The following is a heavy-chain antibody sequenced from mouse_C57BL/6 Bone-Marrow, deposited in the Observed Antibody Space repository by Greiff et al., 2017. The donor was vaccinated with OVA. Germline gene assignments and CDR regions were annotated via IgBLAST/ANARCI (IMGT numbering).Heavy chain of an antibody. J-gene: IGHJ4*01. V-gene: IGHV1-64*01. CDR2: IHPNSGST. D-gene: IGHD2-2*01. CDR3: ARGGGYLYAMDY. Sequence: VKLQQPGAELVKPGASVKLSCKASGYTFTSYWMHWVKQRPGQGLEWIGMIHPNSGSTNYNEKFKSKATLTVDKSSSTAYMQLSSLTSEDSAVYYCARGGGYLYAMDYWGQGTSVTVSS. CDR1: GYTFTSYW.